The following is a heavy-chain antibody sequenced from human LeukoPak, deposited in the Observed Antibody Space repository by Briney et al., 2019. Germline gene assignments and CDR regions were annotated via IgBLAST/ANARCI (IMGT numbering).Heavy chain of an antibody. CDR3: AKDPYRVVFATGNYLDP. D-gene: IGHD2-15*01. CDR2: ISSDETNI. CDR1: GFTFSNYG. J-gene: IGHJ5*02. V-gene: IGHV3-30*18. Sequence: PGGSLRLSCATSGFTFSNYGMHWVRQAPGKGLEWVAVISSDETNIRYGDSVRGRFTVSRDNAKNTVYLQMNGLGADDTAVYYCAKDPYRVVFATGNYLDPWGQGTLVTVSS.